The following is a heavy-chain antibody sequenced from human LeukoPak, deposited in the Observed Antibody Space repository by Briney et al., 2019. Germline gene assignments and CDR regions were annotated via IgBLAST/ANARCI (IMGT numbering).Heavy chain of an antibody. CDR3: ARGFYSEWSVVDY. J-gene: IGHJ4*02. CDR2: INPNSGGT. CDR1: GYTFTGYY. Sequence: ASVKVSCKASGYTFTGYYMHWVRQAPGQGLEWMGWINPNSGGTNYAQKFQGRVTTTRDTSISTAYMELSRLRSDDTAVYYCARGFYSEWSVVDYWGQGTLVTVSS. D-gene: IGHD1-26*01. V-gene: IGHV1-2*02.